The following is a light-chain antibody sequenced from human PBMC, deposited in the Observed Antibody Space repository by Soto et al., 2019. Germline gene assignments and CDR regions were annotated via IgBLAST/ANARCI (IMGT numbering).Light chain of an antibody. CDR1: QGIRND. V-gene: IGKV1-6*01. CDR2: AAS. J-gene: IGKJ1*01. CDR3: LQDYNYPRT. Sequence: MTQSPVTLSVSPGXRVTLSCRASQGIRNDLGWYQQKPGKAPKLLIYAASSLQSGVPSRFSGSGSGTDFTLTISSLQPEDFATYYCLQDYNYPRTFCQGTKVDIK.